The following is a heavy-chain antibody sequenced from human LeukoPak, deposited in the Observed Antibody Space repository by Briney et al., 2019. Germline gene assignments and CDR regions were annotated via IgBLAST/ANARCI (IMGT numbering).Heavy chain of an antibody. CDR1: GYSISSGYY. CDR2: IYHSGST. D-gene: IGHD2-2*02. J-gene: IGHJ6*03. Sequence: SETLSLTCTVSGYSISSGYYWGWIRQPPGKGLEWIGSIYHSGSTYYNPSLKSRVTISVDTSKNQFSLKLSSVTAADTAVYYCARHAPPSYCGSTSCYRVRYMDVWGKGTTVTISS. CDR3: ARHAPPSYCGSTSCYRVRYMDV. V-gene: IGHV4-38-2*02.